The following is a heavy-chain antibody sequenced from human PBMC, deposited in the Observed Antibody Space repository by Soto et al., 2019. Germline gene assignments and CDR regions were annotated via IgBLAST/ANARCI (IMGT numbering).Heavy chain of an antibody. V-gene: IGHV3-30*18. CDR3: AKDHPGVAASFDY. J-gene: IGHJ4*02. CDR2: ISYDGSNK. CDR1: GFTFSSYG. D-gene: IGHD6-13*01. Sequence: PGGSLRLSCAASGFTFSSYGMHWVRQAPGKGLEWVAVISYDGSNKYYADSVKGRFTISRDNSKNTLYLQMNSLRAEDTAVYYCAKDHPGVAASFDYWGQGTLVTVSS.